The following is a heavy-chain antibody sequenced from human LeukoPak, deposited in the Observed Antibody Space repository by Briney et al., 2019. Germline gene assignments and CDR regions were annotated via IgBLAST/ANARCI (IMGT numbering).Heavy chain of an antibody. V-gene: IGHV3-20*04. D-gene: IGHD3-3*01. CDR2: INWNGGST. J-gene: IGHJ4*02. Sequence: GGSLRLSCAASGFTFDDYGMSWVRQAPGKGLEWVSGINWNGGSTGYADSVKGRFTISRDNAKNSLYLQMNSLRAEDTALYYCARPYDFWSGSYFDYWGQGTLVTVSS. CDR1: GFTFDDYG. CDR3: ARPYDFWSGSYFDY.